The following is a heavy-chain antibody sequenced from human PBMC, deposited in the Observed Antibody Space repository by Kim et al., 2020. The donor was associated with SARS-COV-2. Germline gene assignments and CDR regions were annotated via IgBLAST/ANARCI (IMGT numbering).Heavy chain of an antibody. J-gene: IGHJ6*02. CDR2: ISGGGDST. V-gene: IGHV3-23*01. Sequence: GGSLRLSCAASGFTFSTYAMSWVRQAPGKGLEWVSSISGGGDSTYYADSVKGRFTVSRDNSKVTLYLQMNNLRVEDTAVYFCARYVVILNLYSGLDGWG. CDR1: GFTFSTYA. D-gene: IGHD3-22*01. CDR3: ARYVVILNLYSGLDG.